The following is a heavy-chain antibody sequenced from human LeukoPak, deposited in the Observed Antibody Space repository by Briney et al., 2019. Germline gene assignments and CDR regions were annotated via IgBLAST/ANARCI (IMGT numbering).Heavy chain of an antibody. Sequence: PSETLSLTCTVSGVSISSSSYYWGWIRQPPGQGLEWIGSIYYGGNTYYNPSLKSRVTISVDTSKNQFSLRLSSVTAADTAVYYCAGEASTSFDYWGQGTLVTVSS. V-gene: IGHV4-39*02. J-gene: IGHJ4*02. CDR3: AGEASTSFDY. CDR2: IYYGGNT. CDR1: GVSISSSSYY. D-gene: IGHD2-2*01.